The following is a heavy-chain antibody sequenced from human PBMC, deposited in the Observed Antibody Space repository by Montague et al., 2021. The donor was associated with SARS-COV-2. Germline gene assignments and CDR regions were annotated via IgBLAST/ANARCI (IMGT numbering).Heavy chain of an antibody. CDR2: IWTSGST. Sequence: SETLSLTCTVSGDSISSYLWNWVRQPAGKGLEWIGRIWTSGSTNYNPSLKSRVTVSVNTSKNQFSLSLTSVTAADTAVYYCARTSLASASCRFDPWGQGTLVTVSS. J-gene: IGHJ5*02. CDR3: ARTSLASASCRFDP. V-gene: IGHV4-4*07. D-gene: IGHD3-16*02. CDR1: GDSISSYL.